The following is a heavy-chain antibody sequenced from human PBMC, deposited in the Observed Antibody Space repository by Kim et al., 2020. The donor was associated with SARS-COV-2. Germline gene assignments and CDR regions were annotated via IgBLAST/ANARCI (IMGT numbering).Heavy chain of an antibody. V-gene: IGHV4-59*09. Sequence: NNAHPTPKSRVTISVDTSKNQFSLKLSSVTAADTAVYYCASGITGTTNDYWGQGTLVTVSS. CDR2: N. D-gene: IGHD1-7*01. CDR3: ASGITGTTNDY. J-gene: IGHJ4*02.